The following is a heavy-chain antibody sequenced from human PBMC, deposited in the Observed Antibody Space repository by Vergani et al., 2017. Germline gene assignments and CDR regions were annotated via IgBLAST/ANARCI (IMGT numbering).Heavy chain of an antibody. V-gene: IGHV3-21*01. CDR1: GFTFSSYS. CDR3: ARDVRSGYSSGLDY. CDR2: ISSSSSYI. J-gene: IGHJ4*02. Sequence: EVQLVESGGGLVKPGGSLRLSCAASGFTFSSYSMNWVRQAPGKGLEWVSSISSSSSYIYYADSVKGRFTISRDNAKNSLYLQMNSLRDEDTAVYYCARDVRSGYSSGLDYWGQGTLVTVSS. D-gene: IGHD3-22*01.